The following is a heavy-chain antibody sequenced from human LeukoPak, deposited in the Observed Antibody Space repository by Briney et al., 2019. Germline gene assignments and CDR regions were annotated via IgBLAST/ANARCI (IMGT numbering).Heavy chain of an antibody. J-gene: IGHJ3*02. CDR1: GYTFTGYY. CDR3: ARVGTGGHLDDFDI. CDR2: INPNSGGT. D-gene: IGHD7-27*01. Sequence: ASVKVSCKASGYTFTGYYMHWVRQAPGQGLEWMGWINPNSGGTNYAQKFQGRVTMTRDTSISTAYMELSRLRSDDTAVYYCARVGTGGHLDDFDIWGQGTMVTVSS. V-gene: IGHV1-2*02.